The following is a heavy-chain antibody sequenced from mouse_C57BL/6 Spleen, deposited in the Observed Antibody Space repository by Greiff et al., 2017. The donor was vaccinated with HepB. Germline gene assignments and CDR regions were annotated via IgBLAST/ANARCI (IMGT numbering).Heavy chain of an antibody. D-gene: IGHD3-2*02. CDR2: IYPGDGDT. CDR3: ASTAQATLFLFAY. Sequence: QVQLKESGPELVKPGASVKISCKASGYAFSSSWMNWVKQRPGKGLEWIGRIYPGDGDTNYNGKFKGKATLTADKSSSTAYMQLSSLTSEDSAVYFCASTAQATLFLFAYWGQGTLVTVSA. J-gene: IGHJ3*01. V-gene: IGHV1-82*01. CDR1: GYAFSSSW.